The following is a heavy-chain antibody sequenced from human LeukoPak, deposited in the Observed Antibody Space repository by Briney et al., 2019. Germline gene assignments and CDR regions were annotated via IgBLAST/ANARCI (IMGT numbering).Heavy chain of an antibody. J-gene: IGHJ4*02. CDR3: ARDHILTGNF. CDR1: GFTVNSNY. V-gene: IGHV3-66*01. Sequence: PGGSLRLSCAAAGFTVNSNYMSWVRQAPGKGLEWVSVIYSGGSTYYADSVKGRFTISRDNSKNTLYLQMNSLRAEDTAVYYCARDHILTGNFWGQGILVIVSS. D-gene: IGHD3-9*01. CDR2: IYSGGST.